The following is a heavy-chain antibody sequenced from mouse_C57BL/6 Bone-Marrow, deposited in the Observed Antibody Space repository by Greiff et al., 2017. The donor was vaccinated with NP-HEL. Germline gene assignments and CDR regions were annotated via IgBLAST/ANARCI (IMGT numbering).Heavy chain of an antibody. D-gene: IGHD1-1*02. J-gene: IGHJ2*01. CDR3: TSNEIGVYYLDY. CDR1: GYTFTDYE. CDR2: IDPGTGGT. Sequence: QVQLQQSGAELVRPGASVTLSCKASGYTFTDYEMHWVKQTPVHGLEWIGAIDPGTGGTAYNQKFKGKAILTADKSSRTAYMELRSLTSEDSSVYYCTSNEIGVYYLDYWGQGTTLTVSS. V-gene: IGHV1-15*01.